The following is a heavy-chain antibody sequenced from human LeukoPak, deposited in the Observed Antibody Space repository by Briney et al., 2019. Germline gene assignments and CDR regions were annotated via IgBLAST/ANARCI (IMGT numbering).Heavy chain of an antibody. J-gene: IGHJ4*02. Sequence: GGSLRLSCAASGFTFSSYAMSWVRQAPGKGLEWVSAISSSGGSTYYADSVKGRFTISRDNSKNTLYLQMNSLRAEDTAVYYCAKGDYYYDSSGYYGSPVGNYWGQGTLVTVSS. D-gene: IGHD3-22*01. V-gene: IGHV3-23*01. CDR2: ISSSGGST. CDR3: AKGDYYYDSSGYYGSPVGNY. CDR1: GFTFSSYA.